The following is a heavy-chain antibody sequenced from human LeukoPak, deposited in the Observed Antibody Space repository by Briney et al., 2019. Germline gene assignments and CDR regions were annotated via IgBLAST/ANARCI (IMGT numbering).Heavy chain of an antibody. CDR3: ARQLAYYDSSGYPD. D-gene: IGHD3-22*01. Sequence: SETLSLTCTVSGGSISSYYWSWIRQPPGKGLEWIGSIYYSGSTYYNPSLKSRVTISVDTSKNQFSLKLSSVTAADTAAYYCARQLAYYDSSGYPDWGQGTLVTVSS. V-gene: IGHV4-59*05. CDR1: GGSISSYY. J-gene: IGHJ4*02. CDR2: IYYSGST.